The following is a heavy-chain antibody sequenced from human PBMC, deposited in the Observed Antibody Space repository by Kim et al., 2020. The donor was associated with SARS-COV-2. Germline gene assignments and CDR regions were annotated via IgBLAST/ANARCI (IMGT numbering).Heavy chain of an antibody. J-gene: IGHJ4*02. V-gene: IGHV5-51*07. D-gene: IGHD2-15*01. CDR2: IYPGDSDT. CDR3: ARHATPGYCSGGSCPCDY. Sequence: GESLKISCKGSGYSFTSYWIGWVHQMPGKGLEWMGIIYPGDSDTRYSPSFQGQVTISADKYISTAYLQWSSLKASDTAMYYCARHATPGYCSGGSCPCDYWGQGTLVTVSS. CDR1: GYSFTSYW.